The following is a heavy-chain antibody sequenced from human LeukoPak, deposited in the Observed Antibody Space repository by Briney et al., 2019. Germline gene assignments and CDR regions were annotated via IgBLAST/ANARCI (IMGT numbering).Heavy chain of an antibody. CDR1: GFTFTNCA. CDR2: LSISDVTT. Sequence: GGSLRLSCAASGFTFTNCAMSWVRQAPGQGLEWVSTLSISDVTTYYADSVKGRFTISRDNSKNTLYLQMNSLRAEDTAVYYCAKDPYSSSDYYFDYWGQGTLVTVSS. J-gene: IGHJ4*02. CDR3: AKDPYSSSDYYFDY. D-gene: IGHD6-6*01. V-gene: IGHV3-23*01.